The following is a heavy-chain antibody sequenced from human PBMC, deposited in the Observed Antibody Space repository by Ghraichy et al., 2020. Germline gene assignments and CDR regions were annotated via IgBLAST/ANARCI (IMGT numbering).Heavy chain of an antibody. CDR3: ARNLVSRYYFYYLDV. V-gene: IGHV3-53*01. CDR2: IYSGGTVNT. CDR1: GFTVRSNY. J-gene: IGHJ6*03. D-gene: IGHD2-8*01. Sequence: GESLNISCAVSGFTVRSNYISWVRQAPGKGLEWVSDIYSGGTVNTSYADSVKGRFTISRDAYKNTLYLLMDSLRADDTAVYYCARNLVSRYYFYYLDVWGKGTVVTVSS.